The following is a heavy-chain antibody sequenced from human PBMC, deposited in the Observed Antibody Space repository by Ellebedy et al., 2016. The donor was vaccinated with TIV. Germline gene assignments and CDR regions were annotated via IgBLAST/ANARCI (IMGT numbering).Heavy chain of an antibody. CDR2: INHSGST. D-gene: IGHD6-13*01. Sequence: GSLRLXXAVYGGSFSGYYWSWIRQPPGKGLEWIGEINHSGSTNYNPSLKSRVTISVDTSKNQFSLKLSSVTAADTAVYYCARGPYSSSWYRENWFDPWGQGTLVTVSS. CDR1: GGSFSGYY. J-gene: IGHJ5*02. CDR3: ARGPYSSSWYRENWFDP. V-gene: IGHV4-34*01.